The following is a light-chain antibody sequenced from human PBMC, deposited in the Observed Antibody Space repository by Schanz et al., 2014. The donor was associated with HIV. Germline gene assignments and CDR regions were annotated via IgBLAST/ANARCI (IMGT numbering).Light chain of an antibody. J-gene: IGKJ1*01. CDR1: QSVCNG. CDR3: QQYNRYAST. V-gene: IGKV1-5*03. Sequence: DIQMTQSPSTVSASVGDRVTVTCRASQSVCNGLAWFQQKPGKAPKLLLYRTSSLESGVPSRFSGSGSGTEFTLTITSLQPDDFATYYCQQYNRYASTFGQGTKVEIK. CDR2: RTS.